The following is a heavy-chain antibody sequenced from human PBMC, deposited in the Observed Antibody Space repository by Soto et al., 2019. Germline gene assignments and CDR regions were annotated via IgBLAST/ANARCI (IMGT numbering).Heavy chain of an antibody. V-gene: IGHV3-11*01. CDR2: MSGSGSSE. Sequence: GGSLRLSCAASGFTFSDHYMAWIRQAPGKGLEIVAHMSGSGSSEDYGDSVKGRFSIFRENSKTTVYLQMNGLRPDDTAVYYCASWHEREHAYDVWGRGTTVTVSS. J-gene: IGHJ3*01. D-gene: IGHD1-1*01. CDR1: GFTFSDHY. CDR3: ASWHEREHAYDV.